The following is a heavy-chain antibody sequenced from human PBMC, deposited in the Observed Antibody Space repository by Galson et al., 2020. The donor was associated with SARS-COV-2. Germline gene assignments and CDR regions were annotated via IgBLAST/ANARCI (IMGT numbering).Heavy chain of an antibody. Sequence: PSETLSLTCTVSGGSISYGDYSWSWIRQPQGRGLELIGYIFQSGTTYYNTALRSRVTISVDTSKNQFSLNLTSMTAADTTLYYCTRGSYGAGADVWGQGTTVTVSS. D-gene: IGHD3-10*01. CDR3: TRGSYGAGADV. J-gene: IGHJ6*02. CDR2: IFQSGTT. V-gene: IGHV4-30-2*01. CDR1: GGSISYGDYS.